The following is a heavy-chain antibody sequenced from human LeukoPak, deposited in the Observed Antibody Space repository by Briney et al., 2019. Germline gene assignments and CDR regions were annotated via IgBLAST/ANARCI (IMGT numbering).Heavy chain of an antibody. V-gene: IGHV1-46*01. Sequence: ASVKVSSKASGYTFSGYYMHWVRQAPGQGLEWMGIINPSNNSTRYAEKFQGRISMTSETSTSTVYMTLSSLTSEDTAMYYCARDVSSGWYVVYWGQGPLVTVSS. J-gene: IGHJ4*02. CDR2: INPSNNST. CDR3: ARDVSSGWYVVY. D-gene: IGHD6-19*01. CDR1: GYTFSGYY.